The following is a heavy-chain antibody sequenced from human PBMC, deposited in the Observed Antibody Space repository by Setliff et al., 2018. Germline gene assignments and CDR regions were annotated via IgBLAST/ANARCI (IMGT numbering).Heavy chain of an antibody. CDR1: GGAFSNYG. Sequence: SCKVSGGAFSNYGLSWVRQAPGQGLVWMGRIIPILETTNYAQNFQGRVSITADESTRTAYMELSSLTFDDTAVYYCARWNGSGYFYYWGQGTWVTVSS. V-gene: IGHV1-69*11. CDR3: ARWNGSGYFYY. J-gene: IGHJ4*02. CDR2: IIPILETT. D-gene: IGHD3-3*01.